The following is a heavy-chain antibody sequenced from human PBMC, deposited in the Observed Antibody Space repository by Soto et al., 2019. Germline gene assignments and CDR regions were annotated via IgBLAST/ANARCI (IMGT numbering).Heavy chain of an antibody. CDR1: GFPFNSFG. Sequence: QVQLVESGGGVVQPGRSLRLSCAASGFPFNSFGMHWVRQTPGKGLEWVAVMSYDGRNTYYADSVKGRFTISRDISKNTLYLQMNSLRGEDTAVYYWAGTAGDYLPRIDYWGQGTLVTVSS. V-gene: IGHV3-30*03. CDR2: MSYDGRNT. J-gene: IGHJ4*02. CDR3: AGTAGDYLPRIDY. D-gene: IGHD4-17*01.